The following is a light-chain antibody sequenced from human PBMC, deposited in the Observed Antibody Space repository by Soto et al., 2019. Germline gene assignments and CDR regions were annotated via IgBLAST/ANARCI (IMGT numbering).Light chain of an antibody. CDR2: AAS. J-gene: IGKJ1*01. CDR3: QQSYSPPRT. CDR1: QSISTY. Sequence: DIQMTQSPSSLSASVGDRVTITCRASQSISTYLNWYQQKPGKAPKLLIYAASSLQSGVPSRFSGTGSGTDFTLTISSLQAEDVAIYYCQQSYSPPRTFGQGTKVEIK. V-gene: IGKV1-39*01.